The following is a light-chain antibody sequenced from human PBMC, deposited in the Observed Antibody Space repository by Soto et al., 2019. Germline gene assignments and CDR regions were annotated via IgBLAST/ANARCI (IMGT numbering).Light chain of an antibody. V-gene: IGLV1-40*01. CDR1: SSNIGAGYD. Sequence: QSVLTQPPSVSGAPGQRVTISYTGSSSNIGAGYDVQWYQQLPGTAPKLLIYDNSNRPSGVPDRFSGSKSGTSASLAITGLQAEDEADYYCQSYDSSSWVFGGGTKLTVL. CDR3: QSYDSSSWV. J-gene: IGLJ3*02. CDR2: DNS.